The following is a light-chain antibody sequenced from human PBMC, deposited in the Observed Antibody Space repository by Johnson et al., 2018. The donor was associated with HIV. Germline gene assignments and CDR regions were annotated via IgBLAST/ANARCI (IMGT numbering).Light chain of an antibody. CDR1: SSNIGAGYD. V-gene: IGLV1-40*01. Sequence: QPVLTQPPSVSAAPGQRVTISCTGSSSNIGAGYDVHWYQQFPGTAPKLLIYGNDNRPSGVPERFSGSKSGTSASLAITGLQAEDEADYYCQSYDNALSGSKVFGTGTEGTVL. J-gene: IGLJ1*01. CDR2: GND. CDR3: QSYDNALSGSKV.